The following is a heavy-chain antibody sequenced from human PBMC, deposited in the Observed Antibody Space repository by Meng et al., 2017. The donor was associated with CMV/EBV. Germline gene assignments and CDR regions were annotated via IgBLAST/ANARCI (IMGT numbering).Heavy chain of an antibody. CDR1: GFTFNTYA. CDR3: VRDQGGESMISMIIERIGMDV. D-gene: IGHD3-22*01. V-gene: IGHV3-30*04. CDR2: ISYDGSNK. Sequence: GGSLRLSCAASGFTFNTYAMHWVRQAPGKGLEWVAVISYDGSNKYTADSVQGRLTISRDNSKNNLYLQMNRLTVEDTAVYYCVRDQGGESMISMIIERIGMDVWGQGTTVTVSS. J-gene: IGHJ6*02.